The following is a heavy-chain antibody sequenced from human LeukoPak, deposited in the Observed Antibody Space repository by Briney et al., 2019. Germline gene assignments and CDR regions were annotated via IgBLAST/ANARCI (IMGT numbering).Heavy chain of an antibody. D-gene: IGHD6-19*01. CDR2: VYYSGNT. J-gene: IGHJ4*02. V-gene: IGHV4-39*07. CDR3: ARGLGLSGWYPFVD. Sequence: SETLSLTCTVSGGSISSSNYYWGWIRQPPGKGLECIGSVYYSGNTYYNPSLKSRVTISVDTSKNQFSLQLNSVTPEDTAVYYCARGLGLSGWYPFVDWGQGTLVTVSS. CDR1: GGSISSSNYY.